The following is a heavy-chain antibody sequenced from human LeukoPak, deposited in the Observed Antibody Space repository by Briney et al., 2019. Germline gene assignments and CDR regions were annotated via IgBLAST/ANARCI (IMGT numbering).Heavy chain of an antibody. D-gene: IGHD3-22*01. J-gene: IGHJ3*02. CDR2: ISASDGRT. CDR3: SKDLWLGTYYDSRPI. Sequence: AGSLRLSCAASGFTFSSSAMNWVRHAPGKGLECVASISASDGRTYYADSAKGRLTISSDNSKDTLFLQMNSLRADDAAVYYCSKDLWLGTYYDSRPIWGQGTMVTVSS. CDR1: GFTFSSSA. V-gene: IGHV3-23*01.